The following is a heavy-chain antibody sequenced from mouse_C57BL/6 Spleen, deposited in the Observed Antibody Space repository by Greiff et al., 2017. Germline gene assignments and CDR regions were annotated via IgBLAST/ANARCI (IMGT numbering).Heavy chain of an antibody. Sequence: EVQLVESGGGLVKPGGSLKLSCAASGFTFSSYAMSWVRQTPEKRLEWVATISDGGSYTYYPDNVKGRFTISRVNAKNNLYLQMSHLKSEDTAMYYCARDGNWDYFDYWGQGTTLTVSS. CDR2: ISDGGSYT. D-gene: IGHD4-1*01. CDR1: GFTFSSYA. CDR3: ARDGNWDYFDY. V-gene: IGHV5-4*01. J-gene: IGHJ2*01.